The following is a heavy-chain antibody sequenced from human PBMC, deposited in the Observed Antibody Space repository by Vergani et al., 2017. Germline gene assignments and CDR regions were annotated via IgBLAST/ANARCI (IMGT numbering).Heavy chain of an antibody. V-gene: IGHV3-9*01. CDR1: GFTFDDYA. J-gene: IGHJ4*02. CDR3: ARASFGTGTTRY. CDR2: ISWNSGSI. D-gene: IGHD1-7*01. Sequence: EVQLVESGGGLVQPGRSLRLSCAASGFTFDDYAMHWVRQAPGKGLEWVSGISWNSGSIGYADSVKGRFTIFRDNAKNSLYLQMNSLRAEDTALYYCARASFGTGTTRYWGQGTLVTVSS.